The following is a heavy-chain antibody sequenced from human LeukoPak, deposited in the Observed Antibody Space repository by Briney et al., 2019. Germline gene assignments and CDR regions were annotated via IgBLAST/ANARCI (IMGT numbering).Heavy chain of an antibody. CDR1: GFTFSSFG. V-gene: IGHV3-21*01. CDR3: ARELLTYSNHKLGHYMDV. Sequence: GGSLRLSCAASGFTFSSFGMNWVRQAPGKGLEWVSCTSSSSNYIYYADSVKGRFTISRENAKNSLYLQMNSLRAEDTAVYYCARELLTYSNHKLGHYMDVWGKGTTVTVSS. J-gene: IGHJ6*03. D-gene: IGHD4-11*01. CDR2: TSSSSNYI.